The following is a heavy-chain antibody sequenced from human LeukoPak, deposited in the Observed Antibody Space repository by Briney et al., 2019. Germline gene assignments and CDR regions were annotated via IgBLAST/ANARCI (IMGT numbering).Heavy chain of an antibody. V-gene: IGHV3-74*01. CDR1: GFTFSSYW. D-gene: IGHD1-26*01. CDR3: ARNWEPHYYYYYGMDV. J-gene: IGHJ6*02. Sequence: GGSLRLSCAASGFTFSSYWMHWVRQGPGKGLAWVSRINSDGSSTSYADSVKGRFTISRDNAKNTLYLQMNSLRAEDTAVYYCARNWEPHYYYYYGMDVWGQGTTVTVSS. CDR2: INSDGSST.